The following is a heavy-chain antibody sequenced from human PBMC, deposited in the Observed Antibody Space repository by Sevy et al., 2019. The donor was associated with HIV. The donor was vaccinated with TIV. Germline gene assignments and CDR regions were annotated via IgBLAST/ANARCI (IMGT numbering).Heavy chain of an antibody. Sequence: TLSLTCSVSGDSISGYYWSWIRQPPGKGLEWIGYIYYSGRTNYNPSLKSRVTISVDTSKNQFSLKLISVTAADTAVYYCARAAQDYYYGMDVWGQGTTVTVSS. CDR3: ARAAQDYYYGMDV. CDR2: IYYSGRT. V-gene: IGHV4-59*01. CDR1: GDSISGYY. J-gene: IGHJ6*02.